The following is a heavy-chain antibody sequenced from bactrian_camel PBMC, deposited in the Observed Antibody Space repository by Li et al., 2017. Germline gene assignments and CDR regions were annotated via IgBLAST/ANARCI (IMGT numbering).Heavy chain of an antibody. CDR3: AAGRRYEACPGTLKRMDY. Sequence: VQLVESGGGSVQAGESLRLSCAASGLTFDDYRMGWVRQAPGKGLEWVSVINRGGGSTYYADSMKGRFTISRDNANNTLYLQMNSLKPEDTAMFYCAAGRRYEACPGTLKRMDYWGQGTQVTVS. V-gene: IGHV3-1*01. D-gene: IGHD3*01. CDR1: GLTFDDYR. CDR2: INRGGGST. J-gene: IGHJ4*01.